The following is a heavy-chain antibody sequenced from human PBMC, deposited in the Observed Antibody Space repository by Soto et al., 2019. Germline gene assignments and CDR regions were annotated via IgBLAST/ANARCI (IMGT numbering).Heavy chain of an antibody. J-gene: IGHJ5*02. CDR1: GFTFSSYA. Sequence: TGGSLRLSCAASGFTFSSYAMHWVRQAPGKGLEYVSAISSNGGSTYYANSVKGRFTISRDSSKNTLYLQMGSLRAEDMAVYYCARDQRNDFWSGYPTPNWFDPWGQGTLVTVSS. CDR3: ARDQRNDFWSGYPTPNWFDP. V-gene: IGHV3-64*01. D-gene: IGHD3-3*01. CDR2: ISSNGGST.